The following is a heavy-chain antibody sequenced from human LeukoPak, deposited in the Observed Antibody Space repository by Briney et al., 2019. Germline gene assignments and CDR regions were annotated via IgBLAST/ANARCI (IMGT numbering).Heavy chain of an antibody. CDR1: GCTFSSYG. CDR2: ISYDGSNK. D-gene: IGHD6-19*01. Sequence: PGGSLRLSCAASGCTFSSYGMHWVRQAPGKGLEWVAVISYDGSNKYYADSVKGRFTISRDNSKNTLYLQMNSLRAENTAVYYCAKDGRPGSGWYYFDYWGQGTLVTVSS. CDR3: AKDGRPGSGWYYFDY. V-gene: IGHV3-30*18. J-gene: IGHJ4*02.